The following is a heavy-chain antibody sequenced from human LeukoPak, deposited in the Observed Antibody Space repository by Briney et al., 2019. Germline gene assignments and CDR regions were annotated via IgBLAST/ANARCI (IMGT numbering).Heavy chain of an antibody. CDR2: IYYSGST. Sequence: SETLSLTCAVYGGSFSGYYWSWIRQPPGKGLEWIGYIYYSGSTYYNPSLKSRVTISVDTSKNQFSLKLSSVTAADTAVYYCARKRWFDPWGQGTLVTVSS. CDR1: GGSFSGYY. V-gene: IGHV4-34*01. J-gene: IGHJ5*02. CDR3: ARKRWFDP.